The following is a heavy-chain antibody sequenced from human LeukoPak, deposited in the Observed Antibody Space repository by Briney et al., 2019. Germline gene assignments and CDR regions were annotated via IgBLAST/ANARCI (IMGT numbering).Heavy chain of an antibody. V-gene: IGHV1-2*02. CDR1: GYTFTGYY. CDR2: INPNSGGT. D-gene: IGHD6-13*01. J-gene: IGHJ4*02. CDR3: ARDGIGYSSSWPLDY. Sequence: ASVKVSCKASGYTFTGYYMHWVRQAPGQGLEWMGWINPNSGGTNYAQKFQGRVTMTRGTSISTAYMELRSLRSDDTAVYYCARDGIGYSSSWPLDYWGQGTLVTVSS.